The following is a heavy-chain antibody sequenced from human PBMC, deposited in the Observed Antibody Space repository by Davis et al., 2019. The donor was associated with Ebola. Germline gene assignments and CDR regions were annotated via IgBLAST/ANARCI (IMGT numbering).Heavy chain of an antibody. D-gene: IGHD5-18*01. CDR1: GYRFTSYG. J-gene: IGHJ3*02. CDR3: ATGYSYGTDAFDI. CDR2: ISTYNGNT. V-gene: IGHV1-18*01. Sequence: AASVKVSCKASGYRFTSYGMSWVRQAPGQGLEWMGWISTYNGNTNYAQKFQGRVTMTTDTSTSTASMELRSLRSDDTAVYYCATGYSYGTDAFDIWGQGTMVAVSS.